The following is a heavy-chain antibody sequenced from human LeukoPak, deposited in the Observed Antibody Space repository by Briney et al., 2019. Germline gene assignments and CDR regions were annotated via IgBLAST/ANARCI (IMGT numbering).Heavy chain of an antibody. Sequence: SETLSLTCTVSGGSISSYYWSWIRQPAGKGLEWIGRIYTSGSTNYNPSLKSRVTMSVDTSKNQFSLKLSSVTAADTAVYYCARDSESYYYDSSGYLIPFDYWGQGTLVTVSS. CDR3: ARDSESYYYDSSGYLIPFDY. D-gene: IGHD3-22*01. J-gene: IGHJ4*02. CDR1: GGSISSYY. V-gene: IGHV4-4*07. CDR2: IYTSGST.